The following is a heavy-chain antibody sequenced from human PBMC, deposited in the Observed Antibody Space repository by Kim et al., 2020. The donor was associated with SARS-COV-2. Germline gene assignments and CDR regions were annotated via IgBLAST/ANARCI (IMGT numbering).Heavy chain of an antibody. CDR3: ARVRKRDNWFDP. J-gene: IGHJ5*02. Sequence: GYAQKVQGRVTMTRNTSISTAYMELSSLRSEDTAVYYCARVRKRDNWFDPWGQGTLVTVSS. V-gene: IGHV1-8*01.